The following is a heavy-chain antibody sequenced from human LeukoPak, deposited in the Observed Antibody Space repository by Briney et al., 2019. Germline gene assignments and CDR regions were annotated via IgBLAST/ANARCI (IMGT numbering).Heavy chain of an antibody. CDR1: GDSISNSVHY. J-gene: IGHJ5*02. CDR3: ARVTVSNWFDP. V-gene: IGHV4-39*01. CDR2: INYSGSS. D-gene: IGHD3-3*01. Sequence: SETLSLTCIVSGDSISNSVHYWGWIRQPPGKGLEWIGSINYSGSSYYNPSLKSRVTISVDTSKNQFSLKVTSVTAADTAVYYCARVTVSNWFDPWGQGTLVTVSS.